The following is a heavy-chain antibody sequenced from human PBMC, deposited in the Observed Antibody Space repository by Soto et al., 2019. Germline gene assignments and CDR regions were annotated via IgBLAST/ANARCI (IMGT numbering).Heavy chain of an antibody. Sequence: GGSLRLSCAASGFTFSSYGMHWVRQAPGKGLEWVAVISYDGSNKYYADSVKGRFTISRDNSKNTLYLQMNSLRAEDTAVYYCAKDHSDWQTKKNPSPDYWGQGTLVTVSS. CDR2: ISYDGSNK. CDR1: GFTFSSYG. D-gene: IGHD3-9*01. J-gene: IGHJ4*02. V-gene: IGHV3-30*18. CDR3: AKDHSDWQTKKNPSPDY.